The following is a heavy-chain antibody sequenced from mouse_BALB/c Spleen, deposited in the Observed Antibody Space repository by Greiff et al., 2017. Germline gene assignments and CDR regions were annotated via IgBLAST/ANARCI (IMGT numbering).Heavy chain of an antibody. CDR1: GFSFTGYF. CDR3: GRGNYYFDF. CDR2: INPYNGDT. V-gene: IGHV1-20*01. Sequence: EVQLQESGPELVTPGASVTISCKASGFSFTGYFMNWVKQSHGKSLEWIGRINPYNGDTFYNQKFKGKATLTVDKSSSTAHMELRSLTSEDSAVYYCGRGNYYFDFWGAGTTVTVSA. J-gene: IGHJ1*01. D-gene: IGHD2-1*01.